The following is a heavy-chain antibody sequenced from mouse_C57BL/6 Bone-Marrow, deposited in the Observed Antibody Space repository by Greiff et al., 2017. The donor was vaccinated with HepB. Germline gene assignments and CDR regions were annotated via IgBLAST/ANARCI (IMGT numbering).Heavy chain of an antibody. J-gene: IGHJ3*01. CDR1: GYTFTSYW. Sequence: QVQLKQSGAELVKPGASVKMSCKASGYTFTSYWITWVKQRPGQGLEWIGDIYPGSGSTNYNEKFKSKATLTVDTSSSTAYMQLSSLTSEDSAVYYCARGGVYYGSPAWFAYWGQGTLVTVSA. D-gene: IGHD1-1*01. CDR3: ARGGVYYGSPAWFAY. V-gene: IGHV1-55*01. CDR2: IYPGSGST.